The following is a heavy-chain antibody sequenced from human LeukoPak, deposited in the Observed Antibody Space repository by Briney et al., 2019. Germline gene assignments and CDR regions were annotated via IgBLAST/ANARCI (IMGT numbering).Heavy chain of an antibody. V-gene: IGHV1-46*01. Sequence: ASVKVSCKASGYTFTSYYMHWVRQAPGQGLEWMGIINPSGGSTSYAQKFQGRVTMTRDMSTSTVYMELSSLRSEDTAVYYCARAGGIPLYYYYYYMDVWGKGTTVTISS. CDR2: INPSGGST. CDR1: GYTFTSYY. CDR3: ARAGGIPLYYYYYYMDV. D-gene: IGHD3-16*01. J-gene: IGHJ6*03.